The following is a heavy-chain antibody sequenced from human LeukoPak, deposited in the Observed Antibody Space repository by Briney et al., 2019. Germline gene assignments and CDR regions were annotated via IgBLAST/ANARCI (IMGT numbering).Heavy chain of an antibody. CDR1: GYSISSGYY. D-gene: IGHD3-10*01. J-gene: IGHJ4*02. CDR2: IYHSGST. CDR3: ARGRAGSRY. Sequence: SETLSLTCTVSGYSISSGYYWGWIRQPPGKGLEWIGSIYHSGSTYYNPSLKSRVTISVDTSKNQFSLKLSPVTAADTAVYYCARGRAGSRYWGQGTLVTVSS. V-gene: IGHV4-38-2*02.